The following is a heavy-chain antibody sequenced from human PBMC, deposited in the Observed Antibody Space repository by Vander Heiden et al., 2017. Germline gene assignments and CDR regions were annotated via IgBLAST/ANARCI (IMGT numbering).Heavy chain of an antibody. V-gene: IGHV4-30-4*01. CDR3: AGSSYSYYPFYYGVDV. D-gene: IGHD4-4*01. Sequence: QSQLQESRPALVKPSQTLSLTSTASGDSIISGAYYSSWLRHAPGKGLEWIGYIYYSGSSYYNPSPKSRVAMSVDTSKNQFSLNLSSVTAADTAVYYCAGSSYSYYPFYYGVDVCGQGTTVTVSS. CDR2: IYYSGSS. J-gene: IGHJ6*02. CDR1: GDSIISGAYY.